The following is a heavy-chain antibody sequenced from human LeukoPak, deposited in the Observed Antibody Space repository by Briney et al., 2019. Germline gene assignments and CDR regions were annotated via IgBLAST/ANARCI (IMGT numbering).Heavy chain of an antibody. CDR1: GYTFSGYY. CDR2: INPSHGDT. CDR3: ARVGSSGWYVHPTLDY. J-gene: IGHJ4*02. D-gene: IGHD6-19*01. V-gene: IGHV1-2*02. Sequence: GASVKVSCKASGYTFSGYYIHWVRQAPGQGLEWMAWINPSHGDTNYAQKFQGRVTMTRDTSISTAYMELTRLSSDDTAVYYCARVGSSGWYVHPTLDYWGQGTLVTVSS.